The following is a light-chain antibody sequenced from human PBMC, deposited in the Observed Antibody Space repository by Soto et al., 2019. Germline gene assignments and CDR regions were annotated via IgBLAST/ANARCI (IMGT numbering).Light chain of an antibody. V-gene: IGLV2-23*01. CDR2: EGG. Sequence: QSALTQPASMSGSPGQSVTISCAGTSSDIGGYNYVSWYQHHPGTAPKLIIYEGGKRPSGVSNRFSGSKSGNTASLTISGLQAEDEADYYCCSFALRSTLIFGGGTKLTVL. CDR3: CSFALRSTLI. CDR1: SSDIGGYNY. J-gene: IGLJ2*01.